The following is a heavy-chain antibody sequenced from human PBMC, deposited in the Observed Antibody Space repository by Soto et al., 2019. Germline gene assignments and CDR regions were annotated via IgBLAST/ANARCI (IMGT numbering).Heavy chain of an antibody. J-gene: IGHJ6*03. Sequence: SETLSLTCTVSGGSISSYYWSWIRQPPGKGLEWIGYIYYSGSTNYNPSLKSRVTISVDTSKNQFSLKLSSVTAADTAVYYCARSAGTTYYYYYMDVWGKGTTVTV. V-gene: IGHV4-59*01. D-gene: IGHD1-7*01. CDR3: ARSAGTTYYYYYMDV. CDR2: IYYSGST. CDR1: GGSISSYY.